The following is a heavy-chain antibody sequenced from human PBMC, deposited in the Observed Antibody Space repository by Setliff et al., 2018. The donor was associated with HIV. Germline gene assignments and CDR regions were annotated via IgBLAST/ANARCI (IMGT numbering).Heavy chain of an antibody. Sequence: SETLSLTCAVYGGSFSGYYWSWIRQPPGKGLEWIGEINDSGSTNNNPSLKSRAAMSVDTSKNQFSLKLSSVTAADTAVYYCARDLRGDSVPATAAKSFDIWGQGTLVTVS. CDR3: ARDLRGDSVPATAAKSFDI. CDR1: GGSFSGYY. V-gene: IGHV4-34*04. CDR2: INDSGST. J-gene: IGHJ3*02. D-gene: IGHD2-21*02.